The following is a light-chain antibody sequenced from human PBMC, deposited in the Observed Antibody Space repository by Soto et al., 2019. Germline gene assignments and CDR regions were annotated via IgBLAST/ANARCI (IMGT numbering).Light chain of an antibody. V-gene: IGKV3-11*02. CDR2: DVY. J-gene: IGKJ4*01. CDR3: QQRRSWPLT. CDR1: QSLDSY. Sequence: EIVLTQSPATLALSPGERATLSCRASQSLDSYLTCYQQKPGQAPRLLVYDVYKTATGIPVRFSGIGCGRDFTITISCLEPEGAAIYYCQQRRSWPLTFGGGMKVEIK.